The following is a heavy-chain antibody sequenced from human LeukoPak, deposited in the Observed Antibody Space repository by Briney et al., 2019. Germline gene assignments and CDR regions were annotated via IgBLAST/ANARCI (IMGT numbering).Heavy chain of an antibody. D-gene: IGHD3-10*01. Sequence: SETLSLTCTVSGGSISGYYWGWIRQPPGKGLEWIGSIYHSGSTYYNPSLKSRVTISVDTSKNQFSLKLSSVTAADTAVYYCARGDYYGSGSSPRHDYWGQGTLVTVSS. CDR2: IYHSGST. V-gene: IGHV4-38-2*02. CDR1: GGSISGYY. CDR3: ARGDYYGSGSSPRHDY. J-gene: IGHJ4*02.